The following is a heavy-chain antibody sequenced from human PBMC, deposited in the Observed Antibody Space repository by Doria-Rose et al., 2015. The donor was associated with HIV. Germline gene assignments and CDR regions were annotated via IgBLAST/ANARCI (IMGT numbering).Heavy chain of an antibody. J-gene: IGHJ4*02. V-gene: IGHV2-26*01. CDR1: GVSLSSPGMG. CDR3: ARIKSSRWYHKYFFDF. D-gene: IGHD6-13*01. Sequence: QITLKESGPVLVKPTETLTLTCTVSGVSLSSPGMGVSWIRQPPGKALEWLANIFSDTERSYKTSLKSRLTISRVTSKSQVVLIMTDMDPVDTATYYCARIKSSRWYHKYFFDFCGQGSLVIVSA. CDR2: IFSDTER.